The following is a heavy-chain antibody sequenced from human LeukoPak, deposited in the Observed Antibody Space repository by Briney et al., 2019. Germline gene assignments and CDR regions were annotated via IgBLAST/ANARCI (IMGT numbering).Heavy chain of an antibody. J-gene: IGHJ3*02. Sequence: SVKVSCKASGGTFTSYAISWVRQAPGQGLEWMGRIIPIFGIANYAQKFQGRVTITADKSTSTAYMELSSLRSEDTAVYYCARDRTYYYDRVSPEDAFDIWGQGTMVTVSS. CDR2: IIPIFGIA. D-gene: IGHD3-22*01. V-gene: IGHV1-69*04. CDR3: ARDRTYYYDRVSPEDAFDI. CDR1: GGTFTSYA.